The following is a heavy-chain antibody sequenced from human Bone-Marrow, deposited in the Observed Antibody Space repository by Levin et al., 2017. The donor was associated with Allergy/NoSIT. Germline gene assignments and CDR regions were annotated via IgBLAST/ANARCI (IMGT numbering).Heavy chain of an antibody. CDR3: ATGSFDN. V-gene: IGHV3-30*03. CDR2: TSYVGSDE. J-gene: IGHJ4*02. CDR1: GFTFSRYG. Sequence: RVSCAASGFTFSRYGMHWVRQAPGKGLEWVAVTSYVGSDEYYADSVKGRFTISRDNSKNTLYLQMNSLRPEDTALYYCATGSFDNWGQGTLVTVSS.